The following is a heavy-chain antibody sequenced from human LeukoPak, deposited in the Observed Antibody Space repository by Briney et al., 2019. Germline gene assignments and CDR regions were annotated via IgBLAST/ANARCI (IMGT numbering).Heavy chain of an antibody. V-gene: IGHV4-34*01. CDR3: ARFVDLWFGESLTRRYYFDY. CDR2: INHSGST. CDR1: GGSFSGYY. J-gene: IGHJ4*02. D-gene: IGHD3-10*01. Sequence: SETLSLTCAVYGGSFSGYYWSWIRQPPGKGLEWIGEINHSGSTNYNPSLKSRVTISVDTSKNQFSLKLSSVTAADTAVYYCARFVDLWFGESLTRRYYFDYWGQGTLVTVSS.